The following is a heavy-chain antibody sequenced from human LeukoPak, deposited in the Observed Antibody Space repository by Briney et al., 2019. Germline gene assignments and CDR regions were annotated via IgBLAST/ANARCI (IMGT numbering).Heavy chain of an antibody. Sequence: ASVKVSCKVSGYTLTELSMHWVRQAPGKGLEWMGGFGPEDGETIYAQKFQGRVTMTEDTSTDTAYMELSSLKSEDTAVYYCATVSMTRGRGYIDYWGQGTLVTVSS. J-gene: IGHJ4*02. D-gene: IGHD3-16*01. CDR1: GYTLTELS. CDR3: ATVSMTRGRGYIDY. CDR2: FGPEDGET. V-gene: IGHV1-24*01.